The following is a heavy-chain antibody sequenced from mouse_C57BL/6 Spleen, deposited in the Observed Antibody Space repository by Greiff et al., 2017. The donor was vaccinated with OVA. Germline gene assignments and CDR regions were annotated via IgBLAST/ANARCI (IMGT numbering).Heavy chain of an antibody. CDR3: AVYGNYDAMDY. CDR2: IHPNSGST. V-gene: IGHV1-64*01. J-gene: IGHJ4*01. D-gene: IGHD2-1*01. CDR1: GYPFTSYW. Sequence: QVQLQQPGAELVKPGASVKLSCKASGYPFTSYWMHWVKQRPGQGLEWIGMIHPNSGSTNYNEKFKSKATLTVDKSSSTAYMQLSSLTSEDSAVYYCAVYGNYDAMDYWGQGTSVTVSS.